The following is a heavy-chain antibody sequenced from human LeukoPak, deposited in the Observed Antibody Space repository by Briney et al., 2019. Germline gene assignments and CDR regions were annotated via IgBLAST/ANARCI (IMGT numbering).Heavy chain of an antibody. CDR2: IYYSGST. CDR1: GASVSGSPYY. V-gene: IGHV4-39*07. CDR3: AGYSSGYSGDFDY. Sequence: SETLSLTCTVSGASVSGSPYYWGWIRQPPGKGREWIGSIYYSGSTYYNPSLKSRVTISVDTSKNQFSLKLSSVTAADTAVYYCAGYSSGYSGDFDYWGQGTLVTVSS. J-gene: IGHJ4*02. D-gene: IGHD3-22*01.